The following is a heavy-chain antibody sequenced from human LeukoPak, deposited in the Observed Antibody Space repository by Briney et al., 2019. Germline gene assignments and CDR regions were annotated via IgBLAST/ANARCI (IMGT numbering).Heavy chain of an antibody. V-gene: IGHV3-64*01. CDR1: GFTFSSYA. CDR3: ARAVGGWNYFDY. D-gene: IGHD6-19*01. CDR2: ISTNGGST. Sequence: GGSLRLSCAASGFTFSSYAMHWVRQAPGKGLEYVSTISTNGGSTYYAHSVKGRFTISRDNLKNTLYLQMGSLRAEDMAVYYCARAVGGWNYFDYWGQGTLVTVSS. J-gene: IGHJ4*02.